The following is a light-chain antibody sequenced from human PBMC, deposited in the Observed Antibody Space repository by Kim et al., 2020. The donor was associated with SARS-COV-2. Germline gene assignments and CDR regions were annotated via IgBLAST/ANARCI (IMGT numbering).Light chain of an antibody. CDR1: QSLAYSEGNIY. Sequence: PAANSCRSSQSLAYSEGNIYLNWFHQRPGQSPRRLIYKVSKRDSGVPDRFSGSGSGTDFTLQISRVEAEDVGVYYCMQGTHWPFTFGPGTKVDIK. V-gene: IGKV2-30*01. CDR3: MQGTHWPFT. CDR2: KVS. J-gene: IGKJ3*01.